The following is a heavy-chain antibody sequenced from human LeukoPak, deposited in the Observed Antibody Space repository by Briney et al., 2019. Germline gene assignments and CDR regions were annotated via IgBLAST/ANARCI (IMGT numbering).Heavy chain of an antibody. J-gene: IGHJ4*02. CDR2: IYSGGST. CDR1: GFTFSTYS. D-gene: IGHD2-15*01. CDR3: ARDCRYCSGGSCYGY. V-gene: IGHV3-66*01. Sequence: GGSLRLSCAASGFTFSTYSMNWVRQAPGKGLEWVSVIYSGGSTYYADSVKGRFTISRDNSKNTLYLQMNSLRAEDTAVYYCARDCRYCSGGSCYGYWGQGTLVTVSS.